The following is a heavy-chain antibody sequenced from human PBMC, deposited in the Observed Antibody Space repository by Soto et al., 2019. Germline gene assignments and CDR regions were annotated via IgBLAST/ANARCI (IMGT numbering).Heavy chain of an antibody. CDR2: ISSNGGST. D-gene: IGHD3-22*01. J-gene: IGHJ4*02. CDR3: ARDGGGPAAWLLPYYFDY. V-gene: IGHV3-64*01. CDR1: GFTFSSYA. Sequence: GGSLRLSCAASGFTFSSYAMHWVRQAPGKGLEYVSAISSNGGSTYYANSVKGRFTISRDNSKNTLYLQMGSLRAEDMAVYYCARDGGGPAAWLLPYYFDYWGQGTLVTVSS.